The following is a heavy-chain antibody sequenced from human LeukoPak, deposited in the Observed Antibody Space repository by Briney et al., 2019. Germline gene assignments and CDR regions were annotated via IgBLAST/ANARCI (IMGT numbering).Heavy chain of an antibody. D-gene: IGHD1-26*01. CDR2: ISYDGSNK. CDR3: AYGIVGATMVDY. Sequence: GGSLRLSCEASGFTFSSYGMHWVRQAPGKGLEWVAVISYDGSNKYYADSVKGRFTISRDNSKNTLYLQMNSLRAEDTAVYYCAYGIVGATMVDYWGQGTLVTVSS. V-gene: IGHV3-30*03. J-gene: IGHJ4*02. CDR1: GFTFSSYG.